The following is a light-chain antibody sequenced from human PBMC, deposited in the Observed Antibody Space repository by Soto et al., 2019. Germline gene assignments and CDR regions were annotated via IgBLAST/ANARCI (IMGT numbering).Light chain of an antibody. Sequence: IVFTQSPGPLSLSPGERATLSCRSSQSVSSSYLAWYQQKPGQAPRLLIYGASSRATGIPDRFSGSGSGTDFTLTISRLEPEDVAVYYCQQYGSSPRTFGQGTKVDIK. CDR3: QQYGSSPRT. V-gene: IGKV3-20*01. CDR2: GAS. CDR1: QSVSSSY. J-gene: IGKJ1*01.